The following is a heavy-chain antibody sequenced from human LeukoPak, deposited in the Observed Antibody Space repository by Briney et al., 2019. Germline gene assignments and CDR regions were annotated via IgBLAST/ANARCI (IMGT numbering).Heavy chain of an antibody. J-gene: IGHJ4*02. CDR2: INPRGGSA. CDR3: ARDYHGSGSLTTFDY. D-gene: IGHD3-10*01. CDR1: GYTFTSYY. V-gene: IGHV1-46*01. Sequence: ASVKVSCKASGYTFTSYYMHWVRQAPGQGLEWVGIINPRGGSASSAQKFQGRVTLTRDTSTSTVYMELSGPRSQDTAVYYCARDYHGSGSLTTFDYWGQGTLVTVSS.